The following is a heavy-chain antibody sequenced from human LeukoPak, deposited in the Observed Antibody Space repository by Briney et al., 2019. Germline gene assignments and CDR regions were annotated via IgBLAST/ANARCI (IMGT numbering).Heavy chain of an antibody. V-gene: IGHV1-69*04. CDR1: GYTFTIYA. CDR3: ARDLIAAAGIPYYGMDV. Sequence: SVTVSFKASGYTFTIYAISWVRQAPGQGLEWMGRIIPILGIANYAQKFQGRVTITADKSTSTAYMELSSLRSEDTAVYYCARDLIAAAGIPYYGMDVWGQGTTVTVSS. CDR2: IIPILGIA. D-gene: IGHD6-13*01. J-gene: IGHJ6*02.